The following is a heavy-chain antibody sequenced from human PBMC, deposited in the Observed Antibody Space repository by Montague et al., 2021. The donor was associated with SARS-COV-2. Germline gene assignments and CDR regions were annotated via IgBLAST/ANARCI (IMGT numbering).Heavy chain of an antibody. CDR1: GFTFSNYA. Sequence: SLRLSCAASGFTFSNYAMHLVRQTPGKGLEWVAVISNDGTKKYHADTVKGRFTISRDNSKNTPYLQMNSLRAENTAVYYCAKGGYYDTSGYYLDYWGQGTLVTVSS. D-gene: IGHD3-22*01. CDR2: ISNDGTKK. V-gene: IGHV3-30-3*01. CDR3: AKGGYYDTSGYYLDY. J-gene: IGHJ4*02.